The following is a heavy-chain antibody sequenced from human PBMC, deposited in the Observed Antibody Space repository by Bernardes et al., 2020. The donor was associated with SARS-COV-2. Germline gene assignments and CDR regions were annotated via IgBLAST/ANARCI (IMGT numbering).Heavy chain of an antibody. V-gene: IGHV3-13*01. CDR2: IGTAGDT. Sequence: GGFLRLSCAASGFTFSSYDMHWVRQATGKGLEWVSAIGTAGDTYYPGSVKGRFTISRENAKNSLYLQMNSLRAGDTAVYYCARAAIGGTYYYYYALDVWGQGTTVTVSS. D-gene: IGHD2-2*01. CDR1: GFTFSSYD. J-gene: IGHJ6*02. CDR3: ARAAIGGTYYYYYALDV.